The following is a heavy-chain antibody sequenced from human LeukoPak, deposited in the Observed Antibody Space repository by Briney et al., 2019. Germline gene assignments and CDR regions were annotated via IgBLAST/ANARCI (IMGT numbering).Heavy chain of an antibody. CDR2: IYYSGST. D-gene: IGHD2-21*01. Sequence: PSETLSLTCTVSGGSISSGDSYWSWIRQPPGKGLEWIGYIYYSGSTHDNPSLKGRLTISVDTSKNQFSLKLSSVTAADTAVYYCARGEILWRWFDPWGQGTLVTVSS. CDR3: ARGEILWRWFDP. V-gene: IGHV4-30-4*01. CDR1: GGSISSGDSY. J-gene: IGHJ5*02.